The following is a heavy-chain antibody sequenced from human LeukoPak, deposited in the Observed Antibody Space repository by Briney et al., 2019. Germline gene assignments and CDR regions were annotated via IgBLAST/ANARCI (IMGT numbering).Heavy chain of an antibody. V-gene: IGHV4-61*02. CDR1: GGFISSGSYY. CDR2: IYTSGST. J-gene: IGHJ4*02. Sequence: SQTLSLTCTVSGGFISSGSYYWSWIRQPAGKGLEWIGRIYTSGSTNYNPSLKSRVTISVDTSKNQFSLKLSSVTAADTAVYYCARDPGGYYYDSSGYLDYWGQGTLVTVSS. D-gene: IGHD3-22*01. CDR3: ARDPGGYYYDSSGYLDY.